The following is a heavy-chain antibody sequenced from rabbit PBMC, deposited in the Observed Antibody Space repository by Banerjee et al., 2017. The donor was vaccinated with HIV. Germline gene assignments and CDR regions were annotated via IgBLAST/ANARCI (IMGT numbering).Heavy chain of an antibody. CDR2: ITYGGSA. J-gene: IGHJ4*01. V-gene: IGHV1S47*01. D-gene: IGHD1-1*01. Sequence: QEQLVESGGGLVQPGGSLKLSCKASGFDFSTYGVNWVRQAPGKGLEWIGYITYGGSAYSAGGGKGRSTISRHNAQNTLYLQLNSLTAADTATYFCVRGSISGTDYNLWGPGTLVTVS. CDR1: GFDFSTYG. CDR3: VRGSISGTDYNL.